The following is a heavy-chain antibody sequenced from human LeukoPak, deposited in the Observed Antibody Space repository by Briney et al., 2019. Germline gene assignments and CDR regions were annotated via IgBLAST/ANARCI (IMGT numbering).Heavy chain of an antibody. CDR1: GGSISSYY. J-gene: IGHJ4*02. CDR3: ATTTTVVFDS. Sequence: SVTLSLTCTVSGGSISSYYWSWIRQPPGKGLEWIGYIYYSGSTNYNPSLKGRVTISIDTSKNHFSLKLTSVTAADTAVYYCATTTTVVFDSWGQGTLVTVSS. V-gene: IGHV4-59*01. D-gene: IGHD4-17*01. CDR2: IYYSGST.